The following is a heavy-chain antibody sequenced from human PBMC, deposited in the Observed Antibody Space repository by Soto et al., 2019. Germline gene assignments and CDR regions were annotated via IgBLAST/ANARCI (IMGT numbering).Heavy chain of an antibody. CDR3: AGGGYSGYAR. CDR1: GGSFSGYY. CDR2: INHSGST. D-gene: IGHD5-12*01. V-gene: IGHV4-34*01. Sequence: QVQLQQWGAGLLKPSETLSLTCAVYGGSFSGYYWSWIRQPPGKGLEWIGEINHSGSTNYNPSLKMRFTISLDTSLNQVSLKLSSVTAADTAVYYCAGGGYSGYARWGQGTLVTVSS. J-gene: IGHJ4*02.